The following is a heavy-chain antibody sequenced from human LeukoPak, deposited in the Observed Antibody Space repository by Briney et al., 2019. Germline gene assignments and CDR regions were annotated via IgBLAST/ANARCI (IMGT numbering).Heavy chain of an antibody. V-gene: IGHV4-30-4*08. CDR2: IYYSGST. J-gene: IGHJ4*02. CDR3: ARGSGSYYGGIFDY. CDR1: GGSISSGDYY. D-gene: IGHD1-26*01. Sequence: PSETLSLTCTVSGGSISSGDYYWSWIRQPPGKGLEWIGYIYYSGSTYYNPSLKSRVTISVDTSKNQFSLKLSSVTAADTAVYYCARGSGSYYGGIFDYWGQGTLVTVSS.